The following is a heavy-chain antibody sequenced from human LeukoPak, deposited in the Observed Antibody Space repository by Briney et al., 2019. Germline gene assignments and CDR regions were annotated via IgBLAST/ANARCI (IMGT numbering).Heavy chain of an antibody. CDR2: INPSGSST. D-gene: IGHD1-7*01. V-gene: IGHV1-46*01. CDR1: GYSFTSHY. Sequence: ASVKVSCKASGYSFTSHYMHWVRQAPGQGLEWMGLINPSGSSTLYAQKFQGRVTMTRDMSTTTDYMELSRLRSDDTGVYYCARARGGLELSGYWGQGTLVTVSS. J-gene: IGHJ4*02. CDR3: ARARGGLELSGY.